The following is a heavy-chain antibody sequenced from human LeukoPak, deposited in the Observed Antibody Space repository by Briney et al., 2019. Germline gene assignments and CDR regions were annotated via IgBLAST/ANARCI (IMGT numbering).Heavy chain of an antibody. D-gene: IGHD3-10*01. CDR2: ISSSGSTI. Sequence: KPGGSLRLSCAASGFTFSDHYMSWIRQAPGNGLDWVSSISSSGSTIYYADSVKGRFTISRDNAKNSLYLQMNSLRAEDTAVYYCASSKVAYYYGSGSLTFDYWGQGTLVTVSS. V-gene: IGHV3-11*01. CDR1: GFTFSDHY. J-gene: IGHJ4*02. CDR3: ASSKVAYYYGSGSLTFDY.